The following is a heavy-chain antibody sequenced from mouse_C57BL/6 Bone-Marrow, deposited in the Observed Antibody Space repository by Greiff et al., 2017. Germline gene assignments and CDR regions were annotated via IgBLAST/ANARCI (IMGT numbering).Heavy chain of an antibody. CDR2: IGPANGKP. V-gene: IGHV14-3*01. CDR1: GFNIENTY. Sequence: EVQLQQSVAELVRPGASVKLSCTASGFNIENTYMHWVKQRPEQGLEWIGRIGPANGKPKYAPKFQGKATITADTSSNTAYLQLSSLTSEDTAIYYCARKGAWFAYWGQGTLVTVSA. CDR3: ARKGAWFAY. J-gene: IGHJ3*01.